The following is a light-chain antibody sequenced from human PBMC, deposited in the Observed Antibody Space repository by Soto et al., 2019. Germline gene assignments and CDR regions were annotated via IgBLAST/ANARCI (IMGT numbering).Light chain of an antibody. V-gene: IGLV2-14*01. CDR1: SSDVGGYNY. CDR2: EVS. CDR3: SSYRSNSRVV. J-gene: IGLJ2*01. Sequence: QLVLTQPASVSGSPGQSITISCTGTSSDVGGYNYVSWYQQHPVKAPKLVIYEVSNRPSGVSNRFSGSKSGDTASLTISGLKAEDEADYYCSSYRSNSRVVFGGGTKLTVL.